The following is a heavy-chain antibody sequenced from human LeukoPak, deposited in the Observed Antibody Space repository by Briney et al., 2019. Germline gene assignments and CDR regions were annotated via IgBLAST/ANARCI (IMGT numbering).Heavy chain of an antibody. Sequence: ASVKVSCKASGYTFTSYGISWVRQAPGQGHEWMGWISAYNGNTNYAQKLQGRVTMTTDTSTSTAYMELSSLRSEDTAVYYCARDFTIFGVVILDPWGQGTLVTVSS. CDR3: ARDFTIFGVVILDP. CDR2: ISAYNGNT. V-gene: IGHV1-18*01. CDR1: GYTFTSYG. D-gene: IGHD3-3*01. J-gene: IGHJ5*02.